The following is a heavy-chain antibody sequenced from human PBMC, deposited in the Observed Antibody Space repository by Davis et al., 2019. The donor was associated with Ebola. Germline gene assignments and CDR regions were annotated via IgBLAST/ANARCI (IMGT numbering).Heavy chain of an antibody. CDR1: DNTFTNYW. Sequence: GGSLRLSCKGSDNTFTNYWIGWVRQMPGKGLEWMGIIYTGDSDTRYSPSFRGQVTISADNSTKTAYLQWGRLKASDTAMYYCASLRRTITGMDDGFDVWGQGTMVTVSS. D-gene: IGHD1-20*01. CDR3: ASLRRTITGMDDGFDV. J-gene: IGHJ3*01. CDR2: IYTGDSDT. V-gene: IGHV5-51*01.